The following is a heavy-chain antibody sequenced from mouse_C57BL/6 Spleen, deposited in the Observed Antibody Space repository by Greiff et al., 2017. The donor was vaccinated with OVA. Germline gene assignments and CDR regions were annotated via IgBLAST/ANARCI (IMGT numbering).Heavy chain of an antibody. V-gene: IGHV5-9-1*02. Sequence: EVKVEESGEGLVKPGGSLKLSCAASGFTFSSYAMSWVRQTPEKRLEWVAYISSGGDYIYYADTVKGRFTISSDNARNTLYLQMSSLKSEDTAMYYCTRERYSNYIDYWGQGTTLTVSS. D-gene: IGHD2-5*01. CDR3: TRERYSNYIDY. J-gene: IGHJ2*01. CDR1: GFTFSSYA. CDR2: ISSGGDYI.